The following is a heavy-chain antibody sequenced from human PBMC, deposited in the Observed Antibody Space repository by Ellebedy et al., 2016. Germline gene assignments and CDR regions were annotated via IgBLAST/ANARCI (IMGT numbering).Heavy chain of an antibody. CDR1: GGSITTSSYY. D-gene: IGHD3-22*01. J-gene: IGHJ4*02. V-gene: IGHV4-39*07. CDR3: VRDNYSNTRRYYYFPPYAFDS. CDR2: LYYSGGT. Sequence: SETLSLXXTVSGGSITTSSYYWGWIRQPPNKGLEWIGSLYYSGGTYYNPSLTSRVTMSIDKSKNQFSLKVVSVTAAVTAVYYCVRDNYSNTRRYYYFPPYAFDSWGQGALVTVSS.